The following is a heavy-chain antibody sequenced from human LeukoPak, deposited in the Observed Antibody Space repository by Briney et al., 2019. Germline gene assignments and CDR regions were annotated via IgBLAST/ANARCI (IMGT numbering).Heavy chain of an antibody. D-gene: IGHD3-10*01. J-gene: IGHJ6*03. Sequence: ASVKVSCKASGYTFTSYGISWVRQAPGQGLEWMGGIIPIFGTANYAQKFQGRVTITADKSTSTAYMELSSLRSEDTAVYYCARGRGHLYYYYYYMDVWGKGTTVTVSS. V-gene: IGHV1-69*06. CDR3: ARGRGHLYYYYYYMDV. CDR2: IIPIFGTA. CDR1: GYTFTSYG.